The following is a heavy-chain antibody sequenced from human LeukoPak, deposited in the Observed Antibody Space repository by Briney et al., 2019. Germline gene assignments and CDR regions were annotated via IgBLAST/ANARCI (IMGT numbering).Heavy chain of an antibody. V-gene: IGHV3-11*04. Sequence: GGSLRLSCAASGFTFSDYYMSWIRQAPGKGLEWVSYISSSGSTIYYADSVKGRFTISRDNAKNLLYLQMNSLRAEDTAVYYCAREFGLELPDEAEGGGYWGQGTLVTVSS. D-gene: IGHD1-7*01. CDR3: AREFGLELPDEAEGGGY. CDR2: ISSSGSTI. CDR1: GFTFSDYY. J-gene: IGHJ4*02.